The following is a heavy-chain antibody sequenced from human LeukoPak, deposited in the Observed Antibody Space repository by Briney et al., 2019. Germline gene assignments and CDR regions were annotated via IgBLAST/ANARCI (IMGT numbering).Heavy chain of an antibody. CDR2: IGTAGDT. Sequence: GGSLRLSCAASGFTFSSYDMHWVSQATGKGLEWVSAIGTAGDTYYPGSVKGLFTISRENAKNSLYLQMNSLRAGDTAVYHCARGPAHLWFGELPFDYWGQGTLVTVSS. D-gene: IGHD3-10*01. V-gene: IGHV3-13*01. J-gene: IGHJ4*02. CDR3: ARGPAHLWFGELPFDY. CDR1: GFTFSSYD.